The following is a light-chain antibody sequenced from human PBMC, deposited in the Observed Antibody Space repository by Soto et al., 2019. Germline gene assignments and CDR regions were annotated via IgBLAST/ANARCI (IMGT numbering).Light chain of an antibody. Sequence: EGVLTQSPGTLSLSPGEGATLSCRASQTVTNRYLAWYQQKPGQAPRLLISDASRRAPGIPDRFSGGGSGTDFTLTISRLEPEDFAVYYCQQYGSSVDTFGQGNKLEIK. V-gene: IGKV3-20*01. J-gene: IGKJ2*01. CDR3: QQYGSSVDT. CDR1: QTVTNRY. CDR2: DAS.